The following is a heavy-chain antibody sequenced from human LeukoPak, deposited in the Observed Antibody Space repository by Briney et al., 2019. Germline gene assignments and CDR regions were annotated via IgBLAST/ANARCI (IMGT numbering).Heavy chain of an antibody. Sequence: SETLSLTCTVSGGSISSGSYYWSWIRQPAGKGLEWIGRIYTSGSTNYNPSLKSRVTISVDTSKNQFSLKLSFVTAADTAVYYCARERGDYYDSSGYQEPFDYWGQGTLVTVSS. V-gene: IGHV4-61*02. CDR3: ARERGDYYDSSGYQEPFDY. D-gene: IGHD3-22*01. J-gene: IGHJ4*02. CDR1: GGSISSGSYY. CDR2: IYTSGST.